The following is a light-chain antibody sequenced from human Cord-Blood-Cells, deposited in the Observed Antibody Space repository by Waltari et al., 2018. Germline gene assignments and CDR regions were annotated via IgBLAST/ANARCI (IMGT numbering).Light chain of an antibody. V-gene: IGKV1-39*01. CDR2: AAS. CDR1: QSISSY. CDR3: QQSYSTPPT. Sequence: LLMTHSPSSLSASVGDRVPITCRASQSISSYLNWYQQKPGKAPKLLIYAASSLQSGVPSRFSGSGSGTDFTLTISSLQPEDFATYYCQQSYSTPPTFGGGTKVEIK. J-gene: IGKJ4*01.